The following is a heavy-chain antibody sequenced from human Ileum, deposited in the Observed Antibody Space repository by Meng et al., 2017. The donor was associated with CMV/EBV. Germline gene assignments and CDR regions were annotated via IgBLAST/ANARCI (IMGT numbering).Heavy chain of an antibody. CDR1: GFTFSDNG. D-gene: IGHD1-26*01. CDR2: IWYDGTNK. CDR3: AKEGWDRNYYFDF. V-gene: IGHV3-33*06. Sequence: GGSLRLSCAASGFTFSDNGMHWVRQAPGKGLEWVAAIWYDGTNKKYVEPVRGRFTISRDNSKNTLYLQMNSLGVEDAAVYYCAKEGWDRNYYFDFWGQGTRVTVSS. J-gene: IGHJ4*02.